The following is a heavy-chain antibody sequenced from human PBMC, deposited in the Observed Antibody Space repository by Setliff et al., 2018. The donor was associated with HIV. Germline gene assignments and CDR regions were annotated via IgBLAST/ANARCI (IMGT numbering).Heavy chain of an antibody. D-gene: IGHD3-10*01. CDR3: VRDLVSRRGVTFDI. Sequence: SETLSLTCTVSGGSISSGSYYWGWVRQPPGKGLEWIGSIYHTGSTYYNPSLKSRVTVSVDTSKNQFSLKVRSVTAADAAVYYCVRDLVSRRGVTFDIWGQGTMVTVSS. V-gene: IGHV4-39*07. CDR1: GGSISSGSYY. CDR2: IYHTGST. J-gene: IGHJ3*02.